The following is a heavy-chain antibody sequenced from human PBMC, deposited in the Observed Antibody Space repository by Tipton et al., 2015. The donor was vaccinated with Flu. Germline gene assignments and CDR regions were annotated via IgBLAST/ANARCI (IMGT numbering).Heavy chain of an antibody. CDR3: ARGLRYYYGSGSYYHSGPNRNWFAP. V-gene: IGHV4-34*01. D-gene: IGHD3-10*01. J-gene: IGHJ5*02. CDR1: GGSFSGYY. CDR2: INHSGST. Sequence: LSLTCAVYGGSFSGYYWSWIRQPPGKGLEWIGEINHSGSTNYNPSLKSRVTISVDTSKNQFSLKLSSVTAADTAVYYCARGLRYYYGSGSYYHSGPNRNWFAPWGQGTLVTVSS.